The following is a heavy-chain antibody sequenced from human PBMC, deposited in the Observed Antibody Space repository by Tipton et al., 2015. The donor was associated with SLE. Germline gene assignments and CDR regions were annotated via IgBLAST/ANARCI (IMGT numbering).Heavy chain of an antibody. V-gene: IGHV4-30-2*01. CDR3: ARDTGYCSGGSCPPGY. J-gene: IGHJ4*02. CDR1: GGSISSGGYS. CDR2: IYHSGST. D-gene: IGHD2-15*01. Sequence: LRLSCAVSGGSISSGGYSWSWIRQPPGKGLEWIGYIYHSGSTYYNPSLKSRVTISVDRSKNQFSLKLSSVTAADTAVYYCARDTGYCSGGSCPPGYWGQETLVTVSS.